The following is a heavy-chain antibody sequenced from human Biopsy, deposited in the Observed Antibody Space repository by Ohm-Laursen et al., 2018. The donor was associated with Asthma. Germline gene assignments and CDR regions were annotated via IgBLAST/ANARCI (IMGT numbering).Heavy chain of an antibody. D-gene: IGHD3-10*01. CDR3: ARDMGAGPNQPPSGSGSSHLYGMDV. Sequence: SLRLSCAASGFSFDDYAMFWVRQAPGKGLEWVSGISWNSGTIGYADSVKGRLTISRDNAKNSLYLQMNSLGPEDTAVYYCARDMGAGPNQPPSGSGSSHLYGMDVWGQGTTVTVSS. V-gene: IGHV3-9*01. CDR1: GFSFDDYA. CDR2: ISWNSGTI. J-gene: IGHJ6*02.